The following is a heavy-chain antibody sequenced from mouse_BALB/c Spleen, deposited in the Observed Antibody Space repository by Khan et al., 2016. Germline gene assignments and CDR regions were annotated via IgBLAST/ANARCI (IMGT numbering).Heavy chain of an antibody. CDR3: ARWRHRRFYAMDY. CDR2: INTHSGVP. D-gene: IGHD2-14*01. J-gene: IGHJ4*01. Sequence: QIQLVQSGPELKKPGETVRISCKASGYTFTTAGMQWVQKMPGKGLKWIGWINTHSGVPKYAEDFKGRFAFSLETSASTAYLQISNLKNEDTATYCCARWRHRRFYAMDYWGQGTSVTVSS. CDR1: GYTFTTAG. V-gene: IGHV9-4*02.